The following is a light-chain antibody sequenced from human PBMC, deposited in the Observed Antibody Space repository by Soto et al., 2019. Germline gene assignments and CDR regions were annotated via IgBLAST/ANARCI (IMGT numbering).Light chain of an antibody. Sequence: ETVLQQSPATLSLSPGASSTLSCRASPSISRYLAWYQQKPGQAPRLLVYGASSRATGIPARFSGSGSGTDFTLTIRSLEPEDLAVYYCQKSSNWPPITVGKGKRLEIK. CDR2: GAS. CDR1: PSISRY. V-gene: IGKV3-11*01. CDR3: QKSSNWPPIT. J-gene: IGKJ5*01.